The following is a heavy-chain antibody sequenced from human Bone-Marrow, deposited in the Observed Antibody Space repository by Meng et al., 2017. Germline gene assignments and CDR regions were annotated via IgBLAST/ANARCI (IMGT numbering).Heavy chain of an antibody. V-gene: IGHV6-1*01. CDR3: ARGDYSSSPSF. CDR2: TYSRSKWYT. D-gene: IGHD3-22*01. Sequence: GQDMLNPSKTLDSTCDHPGDKVSISRAACDWFRQSPSRGLEWLGRTYSRSKWYTDYAVSVKRRITINPDTSKNQFSLQLNSVTPEDTAVYYCARGDYSSSPSFWGQGTLVTVSS. CDR1: GDKVSISRAA. J-gene: IGHJ4*02.